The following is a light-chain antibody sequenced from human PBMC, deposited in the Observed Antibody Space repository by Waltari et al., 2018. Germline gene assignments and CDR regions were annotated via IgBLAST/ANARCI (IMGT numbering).Light chain of an antibody. CDR3: QVWDSGSDHYV. J-gene: IGLJ1*01. Sequence: SYVLTQPPSVSVAPGQTARTSCDGNNLGIKNVHWYQQKPGQAPVLVVYDDGDRPSGIPERFSGSNSGNTATLTISRVDAGDEADYYCQVWDSGSDHYVFGTVTKVTVL. V-gene: IGLV3-21*02. CDR2: DDG. CDR1: NLGIKN.